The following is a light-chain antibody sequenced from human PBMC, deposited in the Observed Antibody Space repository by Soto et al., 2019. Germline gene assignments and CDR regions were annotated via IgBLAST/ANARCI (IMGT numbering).Light chain of an antibody. J-gene: IGLJ3*02. Sequence: QSVLTQPPPASGTPGQRVTISCSGSSSNIGSNTVNWYQQLPGTAPKLLIYSNNQRPSGVPDRFSGSKSGTSASLAISGLQSEYEADYYCATWDDSLNGWVFGGGTKVTVL. CDR3: ATWDDSLNGWV. V-gene: IGLV1-44*01. CDR2: SNN. CDR1: SSNIGSNT.